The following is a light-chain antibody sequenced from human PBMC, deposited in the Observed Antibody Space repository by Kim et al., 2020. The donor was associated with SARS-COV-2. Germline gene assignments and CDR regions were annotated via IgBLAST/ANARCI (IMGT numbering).Light chain of an antibody. V-gene: IGLV2-14*03. CDR3: SSYAGSDNIYV. Sequence: QSITISCTGTSSDVGAKNYVSWYQQHPGKVPKLLIYEVSKRPSGVSNRFSGSKSGNTASLTISGLQAEDEADYYCSSYAGSDNIYVFGTGTKVTVL. CDR2: EVS. J-gene: IGLJ1*01. CDR1: SSDVGAKNY.